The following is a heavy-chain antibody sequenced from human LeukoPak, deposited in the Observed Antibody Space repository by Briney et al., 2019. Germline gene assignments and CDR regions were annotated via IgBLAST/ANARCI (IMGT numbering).Heavy chain of an antibody. J-gene: IGHJ5*02. V-gene: IGHV4-4*07. D-gene: IGHD3-10*01. Sequence: PSETLSLTCTVSGGSISSYYWSWLRQPAGKGLEWIGRIYTSGSTNYNPSLKSRVTISVDTSKNQFSLKLSSVTAADTAVYYCASGPLYNWIDPWGQGTLVTVSS. CDR2: IYTSGST. CDR1: GGSISSYY. CDR3: ASGPLYNWIDP.